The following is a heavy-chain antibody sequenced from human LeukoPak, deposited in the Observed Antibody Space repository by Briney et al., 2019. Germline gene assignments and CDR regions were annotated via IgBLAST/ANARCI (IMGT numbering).Heavy chain of an antibody. J-gene: IGHJ4*02. Sequence: QPSETLSLTCTVSGGSIRSYYWSSIRQPPGKGLEWIGYIYYSGSTNYNPSLKSRVTISEDTSKNQFSLKLSSVTAADTAVYYCARTPERAVAVYFDYWGQGTLVTVSS. V-gene: IGHV4-59*01. CDR3: ARTPERAVAVYFDY. CDR1: GGSIRSYY. CDR2: IYYSGST. D-gene: IGHD6-19*01.